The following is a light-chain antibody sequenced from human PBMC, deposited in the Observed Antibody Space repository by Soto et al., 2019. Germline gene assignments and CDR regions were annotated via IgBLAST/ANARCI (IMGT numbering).Light chain of an antibody. Sequence: EIVLTQSPAILSLSPGERATLSCRASQSVSSYLAWYQHKPCQAPRLLIYDASNRATGIPPRFSGSESGTDFTPTISSLETEDFAVYYYQHRNNCPRTFGQGTKVEIK. CDR2: DAS. CDR3: QHRNNCPRT. V-gene: IGKV3-11*01. CDR1: QSVSSY. J-gene: IGKJ1*01.